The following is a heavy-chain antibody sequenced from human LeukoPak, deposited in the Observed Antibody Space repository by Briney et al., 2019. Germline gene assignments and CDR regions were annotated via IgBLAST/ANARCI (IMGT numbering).Heavy chain of an antibody. CDR2: ISSDGSSA. CDR3: AKVRVGYYDSSGPRNNWFDP. CDR1: GFTFSSYW. D-gene: IGHD3-22*01. Sequence: GGSLRLSCAASGFTFSSYWMHWVRQAPGKGLVWVSRISSDGSSASYADSVKGRFTSSRDNAKNTLYLQMNSLRAEDTAVYYCAKVRVGYYDSSGPRNNWFDPWGQGTLVTVSS. V-gene: IGHV3-74*01. J-gene: IGHJ5*02.